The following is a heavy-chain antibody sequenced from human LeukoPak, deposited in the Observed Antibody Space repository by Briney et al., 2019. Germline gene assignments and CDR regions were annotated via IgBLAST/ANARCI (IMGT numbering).Heavy chain of an antibody. V-gene: IGHV3-23*01. Sequence: GGSLRLSCAASGFTFSSYAMSWVRQAPGKGLEWVSAISGSGGSTYYADSVKGRFAISRDNSKNTLYLQMNSLRAEDTAVYYCAKDQRTAYSSGWTAPFDYWGQGTLVTVSS. CDR3: AKDQRTAYSSGWTAPFDY. D-gene: IGHD6-19*01. J-gene: IGHJ4*02. CDR1: GFTFSSYA. CDR2: ISGSGGST.